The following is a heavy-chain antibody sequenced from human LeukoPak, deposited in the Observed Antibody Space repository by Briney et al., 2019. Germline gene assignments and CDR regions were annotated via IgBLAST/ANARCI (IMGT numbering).Heavy chain of an antibody. CDR1: GGSISSGTYY. J-gene: IGHJ3*01. Sequence: KPSQTLSLTCTVSGGSISSGTYYWSWIRQPAGKGLEWIGRMYNSGSTNYNPSLKSRVIISVGTSKNQFSLQVNSVTAADTAVYYCARRGDVWGQGTMVTVSS. CDR3: ARRGDV. CDR2: MYNSGST. V-gene: IGHV4-61*02.